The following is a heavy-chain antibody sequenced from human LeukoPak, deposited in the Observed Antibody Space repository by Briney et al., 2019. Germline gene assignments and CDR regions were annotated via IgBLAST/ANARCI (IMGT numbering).Heavy chain of an antibody. V-gene: IGHV4-59*01. CDR2: IYYSGST. D-gene: IGHD4-11*01. J-gene: IGHJ6*02. Sequence: SETLSLTCTVSGGSISSYYWSWIRQPPGKGLEWIGYIYYSGSTNYNPSLKSRVTISVDTSKNQFSLKLSSVTAADTAVYYCARGTVTLYYYYGMDVWGQGTTVAVSS. CDR3: ARGTVTLYYYYGMDV. CDR1: GGSISSYY.